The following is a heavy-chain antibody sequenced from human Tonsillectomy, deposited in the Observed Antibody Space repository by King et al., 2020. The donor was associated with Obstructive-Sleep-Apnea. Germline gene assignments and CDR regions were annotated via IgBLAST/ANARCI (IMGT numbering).Heavy chain of an antibody. CDR3: AKVRHYFENGGMDV. Sequence: VQLVESGGGLVQPGGALNLACAASGFTFSRSSINWVRLAPGKGLEWVAYIRSNSRAIYYADSVRGRFTISRDDSKNSVFLQMNSLRVEDTAVYYCAKVRHYFENGGMDVWGQGTTVTVSS. V-gene: IGHV3-48*04. D-gene: IGHD3-22*01. J-gene: IGHJ6*02. CDR1: GFTFSRSS. CDR2: IRSNSRAI.